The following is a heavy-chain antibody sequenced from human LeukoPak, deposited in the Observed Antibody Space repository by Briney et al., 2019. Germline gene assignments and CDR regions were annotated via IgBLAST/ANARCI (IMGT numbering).Heavy chain of an antibody. CDR1: GFTFSSYS. CDR2: IGSSSSTI. Sequence: GGSLRLSCAASGFTFSSYSMNWVRQAPGKGLEWVSYIGSSSSTIYYADSVKGRFTISRDNSKNTLYLQMNSLRAEDTAVYYCAKPYCSGGSCDTYYFAHWGQGTLVTVSS. CDR3: AKPYCSGGSCDTYYFAH. J-gene: IGHJ4*02. V-gene: IGHV3-48*01. D-gene: IGHD2-15*01.